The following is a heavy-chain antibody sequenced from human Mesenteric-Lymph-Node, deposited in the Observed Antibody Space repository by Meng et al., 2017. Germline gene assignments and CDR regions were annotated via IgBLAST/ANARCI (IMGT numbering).Heavy chain of an antibody. Sequence: GGSLRLSCKGSGYSFASYYIGWVRQMPGKGLEWMGVIYPSDSKTRYSPSFQGQVTISADESITTAYLQWSSLKASDTAMYYCARHLNWNDGADAFDIWGQGTMVTVSS. CDR3: ARHLNWNDGADAFDI. J-gene: IGHJ3*02. D-gene: IGHD1-1*01. V-gene: IGHV5-51*01. CDR1: GYSFASYY. CDR2: IYPSDSKT.